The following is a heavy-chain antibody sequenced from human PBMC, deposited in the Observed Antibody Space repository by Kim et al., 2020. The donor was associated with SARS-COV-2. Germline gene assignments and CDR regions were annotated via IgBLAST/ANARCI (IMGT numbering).Heavy chain of an antibody. CDR3: ARVRGTIFGVVIHYYSYMDV. J-gene: IGHJ6*03. Sequence: ASVKVSCKASGYTFTTYAMNWVRQAPGQGLEWMGWINTNTGNPTYAQGFTGRFVFSLDTSVSTAYLQISSLKAEDTAVYYCARVRGTIFGVVIHYYSYMDVGGKGATVTVPS. CDR1: GYTFTTYA. D-gene: IGHD3-3*01. CDR2: INTNTGNP. V-gene: IGHV7-4-1*02.